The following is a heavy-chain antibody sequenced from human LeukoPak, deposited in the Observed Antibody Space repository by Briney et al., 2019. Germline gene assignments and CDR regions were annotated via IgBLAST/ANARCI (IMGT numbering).Heavy chain of an antibody. D-gene: IGHD1-14*01. CDR1: GLTFSNFE. CDR2: ISSSGSTI. J-gene: IGHJ4*02. Sequence: GGSLRLSCAASGLTFSNFEMHWVRQAPGKGLEWISYISSSGSTIYYADSMKGRFTISRDNAKNSLFLQADSLRDEDTAVYYCVAGGWHYFDYWGQGTLVTVSS. CDR3: VAGGWHYFDY. V-gene: IGHV3-48*03.